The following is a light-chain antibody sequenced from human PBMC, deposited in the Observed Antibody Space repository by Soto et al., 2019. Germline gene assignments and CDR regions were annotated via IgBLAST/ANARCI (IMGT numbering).Light chain of an antibody. CDR3: NSYTASSTSV. V-gene: IGLV2-14*03. Sequence: QSALTQPASVSGSPGQSITISCTGTSSDVGGYNFVSWYQHHPGKAPKLMIYGVTNRPSGVSNRFSGSKSDNTASLTISGLQAEDEADYYCNSYTASSTSVFGTGTKLTVL. J-gene: IGLJ1*01. CDR1: SSDVGGYNF. CDR2: GVT.